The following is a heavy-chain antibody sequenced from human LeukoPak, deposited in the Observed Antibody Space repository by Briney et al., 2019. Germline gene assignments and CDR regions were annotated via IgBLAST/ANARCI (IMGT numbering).Heavy chain of an antibody. Sequence: GGSLRLSCAASGFTFSSYAIHWVRQAPGKGLEWLAAISYDGSNKYYADSAQGRYTISRDNSKNTLYLQMNSLRAEDTAVYHCAREETTYYFDYWGQGTLVTVSS. CDR2: ISYDGSNK. J-gene: IGHJ4*02. V-gene: IGHV3-30*04. CDR3: AREETTYYFDY. D-gene: IGHD2/OR15-2a*01. CDR1: GFTFSSYA.